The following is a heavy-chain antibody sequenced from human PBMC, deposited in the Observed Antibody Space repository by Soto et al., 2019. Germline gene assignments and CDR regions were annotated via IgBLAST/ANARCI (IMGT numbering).Heavy chain of an antibody. V-gene: IGHV3-30-3*01. CDR3: ARERIVQMATMSLDS. J-gene: IGHJ4*02. CDR1: GFTFSSYA. CDR2: ISYDGSNK. Sequence: QVQLVESGGGVVQPGRSLRLSCAASGFTFSSYAMHWVGQAPGKGLEWVAVISYDGSNKYYAESVKGRFTISRDNSKNKRYLRMNSRRAEDTAVYYCARERIVQMATMSLDSWGLGTMVTVSS. D-gene: IGHD5-12*01.